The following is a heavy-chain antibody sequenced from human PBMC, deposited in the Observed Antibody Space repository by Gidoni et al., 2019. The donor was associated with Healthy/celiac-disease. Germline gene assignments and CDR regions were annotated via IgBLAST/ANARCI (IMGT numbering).Heavy chain of an antibody. Sequence: QVQLQESGPGLVKPSQTLSLTCTVSGGSISSGGYYWNWIRQHPGKGLEWIGYIYYSGSTYYNPSLKSRVTISIDTSKTQFSLKLSSVTAADTAVYYCARGYYYDSGGYSPFDYWGQGTLVTVSS. CDR3: ARGYYYDSGGYSPFDY. J-gene: IGHJ4*02. V-gene: IGHV4-31*03. CDR1: GGSISSGGYY. CDR2: IYYSGST. D-gene: IGHD3-22*01.